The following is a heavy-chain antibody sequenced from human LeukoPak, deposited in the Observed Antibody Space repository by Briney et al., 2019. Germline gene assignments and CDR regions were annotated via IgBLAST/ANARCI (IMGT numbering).Heavy chain of an antibody. V-gene: IGHV4-59*01. CDR3: TRGGHYYDSSGYYFYYYYGMDV. D-gene: IGHD3-22*01. CDR2: IYGSGST. Sequence: SETLSLTCTVSGDSISSNFWSWIRQSPGKGLEWIGYIYGSGSTSYNPSLKSRVTISVDTSKNQFSLKLSSVTAADTAVYYCTRGGHYYDSSGYYFYYYYGMDVWGQGATVTVSS. J-gene: IGHJ6*02. CDR1: GDSISSNF.